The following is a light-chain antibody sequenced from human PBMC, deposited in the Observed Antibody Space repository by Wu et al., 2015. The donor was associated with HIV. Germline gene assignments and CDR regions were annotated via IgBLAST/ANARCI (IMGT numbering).Light chain of an antibody. J-gene: IGKJ1*01. CDR2: GAS. CDR3: QQYNNWPRT. Sequence: EILMTQSPATLSVSPGERATLSCRASQSVSSYLAWYQQKPGQAPRLLIYGASTRATGTPARFSGSGSGTEFTLSISSMQSEDFAVYFCQQYNNWPRTFGQGTEGGN. CDR1: QSVSSY. V-gene: IGKV3-15*01.